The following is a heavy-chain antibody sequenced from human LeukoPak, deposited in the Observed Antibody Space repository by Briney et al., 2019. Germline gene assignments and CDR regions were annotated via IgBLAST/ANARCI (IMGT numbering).Heavy chain of an antibody. CDR1: GFTFSNYA. CDR3: ARALYTGNNLLFDC. J-gene: IGHJ4*02. V-gene: IGHV3-64*01. Sequence: GGSLRLSCAASGFTFSNYAMHWVRQAPGKGLEYVSVINSNGNTTFYANSVKGRFTIYRDNSKNTLYLQMGSLGADDMGVYYCARALYTGNNLLFDCWGQGTQVTVSS. CDR2: INSNGNTT. D-gene: IGHD1-26*01.